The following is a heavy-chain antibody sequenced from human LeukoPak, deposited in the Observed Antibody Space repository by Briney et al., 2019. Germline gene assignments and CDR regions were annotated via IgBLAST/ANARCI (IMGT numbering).Heavy chain of an antibody. CDR2: IFYSGTI. CDR3: ATLDNSFDH. Sequence: PSETLSLTCNVSGASISGSDYNWSWLRQPPGKGLEWIASIFYSGTIYNNPSLKSRTLISVDTSKNQFSLRLTSVTAADTAVYFCATLDNSFDHWGQGTLVTVSS. J-gene: IGHJ5*02. CDR1: GASISGSDYN. V-gene: IGHV4-30-4*01.